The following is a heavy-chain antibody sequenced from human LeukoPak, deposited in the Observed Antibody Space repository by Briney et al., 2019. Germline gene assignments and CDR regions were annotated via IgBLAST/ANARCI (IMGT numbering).Heavy chain of an antibody. D-gene: IGHD6-19*01. V-gene: IGHV3-23*01. J-gene: IGHJ6*02. CDR1: GFTFSSYA. Sequence: GGSLRPSCAASGFTFSSYAMSWVRQAPGKGLEWVSAISGSGGSTYYADSVKGRFTISRDNSKNTLYLQMNSLRAEDTAVYYCAKDRSSGYYYYYGMDVWGQGTTVTVSS. CDR3: AKDRSSGYYYYYGMDV. CDR2: ISGSGGST.